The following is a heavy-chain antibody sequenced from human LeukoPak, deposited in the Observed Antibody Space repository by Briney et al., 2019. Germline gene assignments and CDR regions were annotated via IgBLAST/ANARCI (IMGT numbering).Heavy chain of an antibody. J-gene: IGHJ4*02. V-gene: IGHV3-7*01. Sequence: GGSLRLSCAASGFTFSSYWMSWVRQAPGKGLEWVANIKQDGSEKYYVDSVKGRFTISRDNAKNSLYLQMNSLRAEDTAVYYCARDDTHQWLGSRAYYFDYWGQGTLVTVSS. D-gene: IGHD6-19*01. CDR3: ARDDTHQWLGSRAYYFDY. CDR1: GFTFSSYW. CDR2: IKQDGSEK.